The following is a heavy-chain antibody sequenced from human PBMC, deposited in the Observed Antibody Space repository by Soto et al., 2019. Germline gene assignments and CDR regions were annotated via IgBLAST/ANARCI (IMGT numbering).Heavy chain of an antibody. CDR1: GFTFSIYA. V-gene: IGHV3-64D*06. Sequence: GSLRLSCSASGFTFSIYAMHWVRQAPGKGLEYVSSISTNGGSTDYADSVKGRFTISRDNSKNTVYLQMSSLRVEDTAVYYCVKGEYYYDSSGYYPFDHWGQGT. CDR2: ISTNGGST. J-gene: IGHJ4*02. D-gene: IGHD3-22*01. CDR3: VKGEYYYDSSGYYPFDH.